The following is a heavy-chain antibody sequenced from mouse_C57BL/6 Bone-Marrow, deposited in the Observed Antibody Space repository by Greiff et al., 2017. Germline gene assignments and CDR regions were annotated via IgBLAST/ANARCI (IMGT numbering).Heavy chain of an antibody. Sequence: EVMLVESGGGLVKPGGSLKLSCAASGFTFSSYAMSWVRQTPEKRLEWVATISDGGSYTYYPDNLKGRFTISRDNAKNNLYLQMSHLKSEDTAMYYCAREDGAWFAYWGQGTLVTVSA. CDR2: ISDGGSYT. J-gene: IGHJ3*01. D-gene: IGHD2-3*01. CDR3: AREDGAWFAY. CDR1: GFTFSSYA. V-gene: IGHV5-4*01.